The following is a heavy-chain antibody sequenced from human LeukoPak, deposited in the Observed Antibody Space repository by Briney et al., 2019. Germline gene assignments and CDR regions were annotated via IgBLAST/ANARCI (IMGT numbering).Heavy chain of an antibody. Sequence: PSETLSLTCTVSGDSISSSSSYWGWIRQPPGKTLEWIGSIYSSGSTYYNPSLKSRVIIIIDTPKNHFSLTLSSVTAADTAVYYCARSDGYGLVGIWGQGTMVTVSS. D-gene: IGHD3-10*01. CDR2: IYSSGST. CDR1: GDSISSSSSY. J-gene: IGHJ3*02. V-gene: IGHV4-39*07. CDR3: ARSDGYGLVGI.